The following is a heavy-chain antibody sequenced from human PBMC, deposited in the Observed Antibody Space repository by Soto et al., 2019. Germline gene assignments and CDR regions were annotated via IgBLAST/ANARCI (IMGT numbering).Heavy chain of an antibody. CDR1: GVTFSSFINYP. Sequence: ASVKVSCKSSGVTFSSFINYPINWVRQAPGQGLEWMGGIVPNVGTVNYAQKFRGKVTITADKSTGTAYMELSSLRSEDTALYYCARRDTSGFLRYFNNWGQGTQVTVSS. J-gene: IGHJ4*02. D-gene: IGHD3-3*01. CDR2: IVPNVGTV. V-gene: IGHV1-69*06. CDR3: ARRDTSGFLRYFNN.